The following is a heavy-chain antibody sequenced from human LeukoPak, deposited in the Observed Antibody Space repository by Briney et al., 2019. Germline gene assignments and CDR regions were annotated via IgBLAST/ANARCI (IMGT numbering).Heavy chain of an antibody. J-gene: IGHJ4*02. CDR1: GFTFSGYW. Sequence: RSGGSLRLSCAASGFTFSGYWMHWVRQAPGKGLVWVSRINSDGFSTTYADSVKGRFTISRDNSKNTLYLQMNSLRAEDTAVYYCAREKGGLLRFFDYWGQGTLVTVSS. CDR2: INSDGFST. V-gene: IGHV3-74*01. D-gene: IGHD3-3*01. CDR3: AREKGGLLRFFDY.